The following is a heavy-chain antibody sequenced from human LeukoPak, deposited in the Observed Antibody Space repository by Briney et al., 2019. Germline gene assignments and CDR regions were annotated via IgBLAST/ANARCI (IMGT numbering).Heavy chain of an antibody. CDR1: GFTFSSYG. CDR3: AKDRGAYSSSWYRLDY. V-gene: IGHV3-30*18. J-gene: IGHJ4*02. Sequence: PGGSLRLSCAASGFTFSSYGIHWVRQAPGKGLEWLAVISYDGNNKYYADSVKGRFTISRDNSKNTLYLQMNSLRGEDTAVYYCAKDRGAYSSSWYRLDYWGQGTLVTVSS. D-gene: IGHD6-13*01. CDR2: ISYDGNNK.